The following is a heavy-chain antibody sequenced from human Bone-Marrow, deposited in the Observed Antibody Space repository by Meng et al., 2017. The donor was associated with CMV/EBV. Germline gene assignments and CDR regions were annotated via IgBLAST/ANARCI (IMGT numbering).Heavy chain of an antibody. Sequence: SVKVSCKASGGTFSSYTISWVRQAPGQGLEWMGRIIPILGIANYAQKFQGRVTITADKSTSTAYMELSSLRSEDTAVYYCASTVVVPAATSYYYYYYGMDVWGQGATVTVSS. V-gene: IGHV1-69*02. CDR2: IIPILGIA. D-gene: IGHD2-2*01. CDR1: GGTFSSYT. J-gene: IGHJ6*02. CDR3: ASTVVVPAATSYYYYYYGMDV.